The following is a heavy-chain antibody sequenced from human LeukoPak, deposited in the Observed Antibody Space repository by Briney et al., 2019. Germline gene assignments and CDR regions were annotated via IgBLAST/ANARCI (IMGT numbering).Heavy chain of an antibody. CDR3: AILPTV. J-gene: IGHJ4*02. CDR1: GGTISSGDYY. D-gene: IGHD1-14*01. CDR2: IYYIGST. V-gene: IGHV4-30-4*01. Sequence: PSQTLSLTCTVSGGTISSGDYYWRWIRQPPGEGLEWIGYIYYIGSTYYNPSLKSRVTISGDSSKYQFSLKLRSVTAADTAVYYCAILPTVWGQGTLVTVSS.